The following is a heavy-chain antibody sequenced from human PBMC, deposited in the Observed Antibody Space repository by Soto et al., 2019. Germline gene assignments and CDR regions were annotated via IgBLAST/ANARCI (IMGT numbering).Heavy chain of an antibody. CDR2: IWYDGTNK. J-gene: IGHJ4*02. CDR3: AREGIRRAGTTNWLDN. V-gene: IGHV3-33*01. CDR1: GFTFSSYG. D-gene: IGHD1-1*01. Sequence: QVQLVESGGGVVQPGRSLRLSCAASGFTFSSYGMHWVRQAPGKGLEWVAVIWYDGTNKYYADSVKGRFTISRDNSKNTLYLQMNSLRADDTAVYYCAREGIRRAGTTNWLDNWGQGTLVTVSS.